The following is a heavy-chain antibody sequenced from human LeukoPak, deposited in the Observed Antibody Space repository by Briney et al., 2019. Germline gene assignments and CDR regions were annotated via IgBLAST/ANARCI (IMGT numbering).Heavy chain of an antibody. V-gene: IGHV4-34*01. CDR1: GGSFSGYY. CDR3: ARGRRYCSSTSCLNSAFDI. Sequence: SETLSLTCAVYGGSFSGYYWSWIRQPPGKGLEWIGEINHSGSTNYNPSLKSRVTISVDTSKNQFSLKLSSVTAADTAVYYCARGRRYCSSTSCLNSAFDIWGQGTMVTVSS. J-gene: IGHJ3*02. CDR2: INHSGST. D-gene: IGHD2-2*01.